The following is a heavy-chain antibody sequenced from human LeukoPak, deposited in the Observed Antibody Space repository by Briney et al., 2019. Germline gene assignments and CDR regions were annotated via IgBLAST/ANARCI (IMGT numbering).Heavy chain of an antibody. CDR1: GGSISSYY. CDR2: IYYSGST. Sequence: PSETLSLTCTVSGGSISSYYWSWIRQPPGKGLEWIGYIYYSGSTNYNPSLKSRVTISVDTSKNQFSLKLSSVTAADTAVYYCARDFNGSGWYRFGMDVWGQGTTVTVSS. V-gene: IGHV4-59*01. D-gene: IGHD6-19*01. J-gene: IGHJ6*02. CDR3: ARDFNGSGWYRFGMDV.